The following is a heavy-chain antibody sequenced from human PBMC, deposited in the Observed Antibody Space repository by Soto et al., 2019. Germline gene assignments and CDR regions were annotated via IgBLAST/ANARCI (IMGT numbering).Heavy chain of an antibody. J-gene: IGHJ4*02. D-gene: IGHD1-1*01. CDR3: AKGTSTTWHRAYDY. CDR1: GITFGNYA. Sequence: GGSLRLSCAASGITFGNYAMNWVRQAPGKGLECVSGISVSGGSTYYADSVQGRFTISRDNSKNTLYLQMNSLRVEDTAVYYCAKGTSTTWHRAYDYWGQGTLVTVSS. V-gene: IGHV3-23*01. CDR2: ISVSGGST.